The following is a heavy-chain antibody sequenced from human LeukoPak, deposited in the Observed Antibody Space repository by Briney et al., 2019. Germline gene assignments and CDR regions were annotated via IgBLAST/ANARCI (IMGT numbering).Heavy chain of an antibody. J-gene: IGHJ4*02. Sequence: GGSLRLSCAASGFTFSSYSMNWVRQAPGKGLEWVSSISSSSYIYYADSVKGRFTISRDNAKNSLYLQMNSLRAEDTAVYYCARGKTTVTVDYWGQGTLVTVSS. CDR3: ARGKTTVTVDY. CDR1: GFTFSSYS. D-gene: IGHD4-17*01. CDR2: ISSSSYI. V-gene: IGHV3-21*01.